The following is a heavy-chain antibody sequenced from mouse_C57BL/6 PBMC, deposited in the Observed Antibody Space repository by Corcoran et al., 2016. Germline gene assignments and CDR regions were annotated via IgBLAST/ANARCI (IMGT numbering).Heavy chain of an antibody. Sequence: DVQLQESGPGLVKPSQSLSLTCSVTGYSITSGYYWNWIRQFPGNKLEWMGYISYDGSNNYNPSLKNRISITRDTSKNQFFLKLNSVTTEDTATYYCARDYDVPSFDYWGQGTTLTVSS. J-gene: IGHJ2*01. CDR1: GYSITSGYY. D-gene: IGHD2-12*01. CDR3: ARDYDVPSFDY. CDR2: ISYDGSN. V-gene: IGHV3-6*01.